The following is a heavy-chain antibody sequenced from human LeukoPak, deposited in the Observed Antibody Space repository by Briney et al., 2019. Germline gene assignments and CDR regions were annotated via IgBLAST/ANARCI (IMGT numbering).Heavy chain of an antibody. J-gene: IGHJ5*02. V-gene: IGHV4-4*07. CDR3: ARDPVSSGRNWFDP. D-gene: IGHD6-19*01. CDR2: VYSSGST. CDR1: GGSISSYY. Sequence: SETLSLTCTVSGGSISSYYWNWIRQPAGKGLEWIGRVYSSGSTNYNPSLKSRVSMSVATSKSQFSLKLTSMTAADTAVYYCARDPVSSGRNWFDPWGQGTLVTVSA.